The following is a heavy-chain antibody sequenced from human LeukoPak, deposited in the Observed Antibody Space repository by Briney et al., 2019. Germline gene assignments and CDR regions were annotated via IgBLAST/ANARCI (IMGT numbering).Heavy chain of an antibody. CDR1: GFTFHDYG. V-gene: IGHV3-20*02. J-gene: IGHJ3*02. Sequence: GGPLRLSFAASGFTFHDYGISGVGQAPGKERDGVSGINWNGCSTGYADSLKGPFTISRDNAKNSLYLQMNSLRAEDTALYHCARVKVFYYDSSGYFSIEAFDIWGQGTMVTVSS. D-gene: IGHD3-22*01. CDR2: INWNGCST. CDR3: ARVKVFYYDSSGYFSIEAFDI.